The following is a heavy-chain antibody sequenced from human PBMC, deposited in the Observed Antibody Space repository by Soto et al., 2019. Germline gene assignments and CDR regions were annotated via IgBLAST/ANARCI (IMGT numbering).Heavy chain of an antibody. Sequence: ETLSLTCTVSGGSISSYYWSWIRQPPGKGLEWIGYIYYSGSTNYNPSLKSRVTISVDTSKNQFSLKLSSVTAADTAVYYCARDDPIAVAGARYYGMDVWGQGTTVTVSS. V-gene: IGHV4-59*01. CDR3: ARDDPIAVAGARYYGMDV. J-gene: IGHJ6*02. CDR2: IYYSGST. D-gene: IGHD6-19*01. CDR1: GGSISSYY.